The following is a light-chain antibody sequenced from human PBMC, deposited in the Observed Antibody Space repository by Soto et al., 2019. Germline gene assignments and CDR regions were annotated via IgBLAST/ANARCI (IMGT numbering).Light chain of an antibody. CDR1: QRVLYSSNNKNY. J-gene: IGKJ4*01. CDR2: WAS. Sequence: DIVMTQSPDSLAVSLGERATINCKSSQRVLYSSNNKNYLVWYQQKPGQPPKLLLYWASTRESGVPDRFSGSGSGTDFTLTISSLQAEDVAVYYCQQYYSTPLTFGGGTKVEIK. CDR3: QQYYSTPLT. V-gene: IGKV4-1*01.